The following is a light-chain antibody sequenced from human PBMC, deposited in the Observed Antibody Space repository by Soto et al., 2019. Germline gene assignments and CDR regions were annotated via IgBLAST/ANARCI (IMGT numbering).Light chain of an antibody. CDR1: QSVSSN. Sequence: EIVMTQSPATLSVSPGERATLSCRASQSVSSNLAWYQQKPGQAPTLVIYGASARATGIPARFSGSGSGTDFTLTISSLEPEDFAVYYCQQRSNWLTFGGGTKVDIK. CDR2: GAS. V-gene: IGKV3-15*01. CDR3: QQRSNWLT. J-gene: IGKJ4*01.